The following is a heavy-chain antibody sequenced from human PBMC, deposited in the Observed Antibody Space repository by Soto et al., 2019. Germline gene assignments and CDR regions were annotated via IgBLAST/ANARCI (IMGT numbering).Heavy chain of an antibody. J-gene: IGHJ4*02. V-gene: IGHV1-2*02. CDR3: ARGRYDSFTGYNESGY. Sequence: ASVKVSCKASGYTFTGYYMHWVRQPPGQGPEWMGWINPNSGGTNYAQKFQGRVTMTRDTSSSTAYMELSRLRSDDTAVYYCARGRYDSFTGYNESGYWGQGTRVTVSS. D-gene: IGHD3-9*01. CDR2: INPNSGGT. CDR1: GYTFTGYY.